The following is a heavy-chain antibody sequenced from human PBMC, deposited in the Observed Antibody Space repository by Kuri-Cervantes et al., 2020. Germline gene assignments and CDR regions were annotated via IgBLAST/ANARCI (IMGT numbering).Heavy chain of an antibody. V-gene: IGHV4-4*07. CDR1: GGSISSYY. CDR3: AIEVAGPLGWFGP. CDR2: IHTSGDT. D-gene: IGHD6-19*01. J-gene: IGHJ5*02. Sequence: SETLSLTCTVSGGSISSYYWSWMRQPAGKGLEWIGRIHTSGDTNYNPSLESRVTMSVDTSKNHFSLKLSSLTAADTGVYYCAIEVAGPLGWFGPWGQGIPVTVSS.